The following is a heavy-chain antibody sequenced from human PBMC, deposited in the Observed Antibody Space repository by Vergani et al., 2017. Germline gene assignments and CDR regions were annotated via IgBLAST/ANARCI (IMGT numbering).Heavy chain of an antibody. CDR1: GFDFSSYI. Sequence: QLVESGGGWVQPGGSLRLSCVVSGFDFSSYIMNWVRQAPGKGLEWVSFVSTGTKSQSYAESVKGRFTISRDSAKNSLYLQMDSLRAEDTAVYYCVRDRIYGSGSYYYYGMDVWGQGTTVTVSS. J-gene: IGHJ6*02. V-gene: IGHV3-48*01. D-gene: IGHD3-10*01. CDR3: VRDRIYGSGSYYYYGMDV. CDR2: VSTGTKSQ.